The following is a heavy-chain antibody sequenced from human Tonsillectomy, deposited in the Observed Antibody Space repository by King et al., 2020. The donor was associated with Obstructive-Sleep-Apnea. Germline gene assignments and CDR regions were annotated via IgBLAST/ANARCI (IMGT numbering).Heavy chain of an antibody. CDR2: ISYDGSNK. D-gene: IGHD6-6*01. J-gene: IGHJ4*02. CDR3: AREAFSYSSSSEDY. CDR1: GFTFSRYD. Sequence: LQLVQSGGGVVQPGRSLRLSCAASGFTFSRYDMHWVRQAPGKGLEWVAVISYDGSNKYYADSVKGRFNISRDNSKNMMYLQMNSLGGEDTAVYYCAREAFSYSSSSEDYWGQGTLVTVSS. V-gene: IGHV3-30*04.